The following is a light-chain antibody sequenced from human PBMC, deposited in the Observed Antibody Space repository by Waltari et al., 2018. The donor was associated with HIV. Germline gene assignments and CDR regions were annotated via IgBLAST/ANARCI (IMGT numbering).Light chain of an antibody. V-gene: IGLV1-47*01. CDR2: RNN. J-gene: IGLJ2*01. Sequence: SVLTQPPSASGTPGQRVTISCSGSPSHIGSNDVFWYQHLPCAAPNLLIPRNNQRPSGVPDRFSGSTSGTSASLAISGLRSEDEADYYCVAWDDSLRGVVFGGGTKVAAL. CDR3: VAWDDSLRGVV. CDR1: PSHIGSND.